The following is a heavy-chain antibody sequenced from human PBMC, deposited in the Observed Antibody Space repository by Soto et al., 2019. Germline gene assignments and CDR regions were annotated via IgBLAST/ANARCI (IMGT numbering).Heavy chain of an antibody. CDR3: ATVDSRVDY. V-gene: IGHV4-59*01. CDR2: VYYTGRT. CDR1: GGSLTSYF. Sequence: SETLSLTCTVSGGSLTSYFWSWIRQPPGKGLEWIGYVYYTGRTNYIPSLKSRVTMSVDMSRNQFSLRLSSVTAADTAVYYCATVDSRVDYWGHGTQVTVSS. J-gene: IGHJ4*01. D-gene: IGHD3-9*01.